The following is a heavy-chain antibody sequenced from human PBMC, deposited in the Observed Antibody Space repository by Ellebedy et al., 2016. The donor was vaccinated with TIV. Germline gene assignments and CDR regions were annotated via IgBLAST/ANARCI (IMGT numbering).Heavy chain of an antibody. Sequence: PGGSLRFSCAASGFTFITYGMHWVRQAPGKGLEWVAFIQYDGSNKNYADSVKGRVTISRDNSKNTLYLQMNSLRTEDTAVYYCVKDGDYASFAYWGQGTLVTVSS. CDR1: GFTFITYG. D-gene: IGHD4-17*01. CDR3: VKDGDYASFAY. J-gene: IGHJ4*02. V-gene: IGHV3-30*02. CDR2: IQYDGSNK.